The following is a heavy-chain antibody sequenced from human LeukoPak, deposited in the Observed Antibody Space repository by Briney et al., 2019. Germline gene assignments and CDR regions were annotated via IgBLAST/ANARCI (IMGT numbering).Heavy chain of an antibody. J-gene: IGHJ4*02. V-gene: IGHV1-18*01. D-gene: IGHD4-17*01. Sequence: ASVKVSCKASGYTFTSYGIGWVRQAPGQGLEWMGWISAYNGNTNYAQKLQGRVTMTTDTSTSTAYMELRSLRSDYTAVYYCARDRPDGDYVGWDYWGQGTLVTVSS. CDR3: ARDRPDGDYVGWDY. CDR2: ISAYNGNT. CDR1: GYTFTSYG.